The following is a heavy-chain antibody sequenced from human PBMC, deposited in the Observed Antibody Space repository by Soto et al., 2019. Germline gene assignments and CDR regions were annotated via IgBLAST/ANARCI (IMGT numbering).Heavy chain of an antibody. V-gene: IGHV4-59*08. CDR3: ARHTYYDFWSGYYFTL. CDR1: GGSISSYY. J-gene: IGHJ4*02. Sequence: SETLSLTCTASGGSISSYYWTWIRQPPGKGLEWIGYIYYSGSTNYNPSLKSRVTISVDTSKNQFSLKLSSVTAADTAVYYCARHTYYDFWSGYYFTLWGQGTLVTVSS. D-gene: IGHD3-3*01. CDR2: IYYSGST.